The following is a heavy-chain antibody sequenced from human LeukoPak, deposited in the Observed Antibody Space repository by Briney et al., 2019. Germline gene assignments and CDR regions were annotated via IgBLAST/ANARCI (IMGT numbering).Heavy chain of an antibody. V-gene: IGHV1-2*02. Sequence: ASVKVSRKASGYTFTGYYMHWVRQAPGQGLEWMGWISPNSGGTNYAQKFQGRVTMTRDTSISTAYMELSRLTSDDTAVYYCAREYSSSWYGPYYFDYWGQGTLVTVSS. CDR1: GYTFTGYY. CDR3: AREYSSSWYGPYYFDY. D-gene: IGHD6-13*01. J-gene: IGHJ4*02. CDR2: ISPNSGGT.